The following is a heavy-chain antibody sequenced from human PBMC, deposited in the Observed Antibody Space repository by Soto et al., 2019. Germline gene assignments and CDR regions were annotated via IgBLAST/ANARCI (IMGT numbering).Heavy chain of an antibody. CDR2: ISSGSTTT. CDR3: WRLITNVGVTYHGMDV. V-gene: IGHV3-11*01. J-gene: IGHJ6*02. CDR1: GLTFSGYY. Sequence: GSLRLSCAASGLTFSGYYMSWIRQAPGKGLEWVSYISSGSTTTYYPDSVKGRFTISRDNEKNSLYLQMNSRRAEDTAVYYCWRLITNVGVTYHGMDVWGQGTTVTVSS. D-gene: IGHD3-3*01.